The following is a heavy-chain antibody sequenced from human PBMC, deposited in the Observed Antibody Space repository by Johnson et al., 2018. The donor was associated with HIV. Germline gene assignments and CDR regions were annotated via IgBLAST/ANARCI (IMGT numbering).Heavy chain of an antibody. J-gene: IGHJ3*02. V-gene: IGHV3-66*01. Sequence: EVQLLESGGGLVKPGGSLRLSCVASGFTFSTYWMHWVRQAPGKGLEWVSVIFSGGSTYYADSVKGRFTISRDNSKNTLHLQMNSLRVEDTAVYYCARACRDGYTCDAFDIWGQGTMVTVSS. CDR2: IFSGGST. CDR1: GFTFSTYW. D-gene: IGHD5-24*01. CDR3: ARACRDGYTCDAFDI.